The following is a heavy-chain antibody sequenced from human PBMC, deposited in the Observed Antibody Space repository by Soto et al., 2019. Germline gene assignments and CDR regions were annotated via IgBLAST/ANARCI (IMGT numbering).Heavy chain of an antibody. CDR1: GGSISSSSYY. J-gene: IGHJ4*02. V-gene: IGHV4-39*07. CDR3: ARAQGSGFLVS. Sequence: SETLSLTCTVSGGSISSSSYYWGWIRQPPGKGLEWIGCIYYSGSTYYNPSLKSRVTISVDTSKNQFSLKLSSVTASDTAVYYCARAQGSGFLVSWGQGTLVTVSS. CDR2: IYYSGST. D-gene: IGHD3-10*01.